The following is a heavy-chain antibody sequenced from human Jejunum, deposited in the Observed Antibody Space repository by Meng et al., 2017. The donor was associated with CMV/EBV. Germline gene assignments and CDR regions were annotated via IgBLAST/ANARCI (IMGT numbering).Heavy chain of an antibody. Sequence: INSYSWSWIRQPTGRGLEWIGYVYYTGSTNYNPSLKSRVTISIDTSKTQFFLNLSSVTAADTAVYYCARVPAELGSSSSWYYFDSWGQGTLVTVSS. J-gene: IGHJ4*02. D-gene: IGHD6-13*01. CDR3: ARVPAELGSSSSWYYFDS. CDR2: VYYTGST. V-gene: IGHV4-59*01. CDR1: INSYS.